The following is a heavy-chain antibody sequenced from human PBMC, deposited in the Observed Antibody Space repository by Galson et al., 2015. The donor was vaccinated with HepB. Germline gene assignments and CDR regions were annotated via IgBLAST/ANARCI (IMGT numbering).Heavy chain of an antibody. CDR3: ARSCSSTSCLEAT. CDR1: GYSFTSYW. V-gene: IGHV5-10-1*01. J-gene: IGHJ5*02. D-gene: IGHD2-2*01. CDR2: IDPSDSYT. Sequence: QSGAEVKKPGESLKISCKGSGYSFTSYWIGWVRQMPGKGLEWMGRIDPSDSYTNYSPSFQGHVTISADKSISTAYLQWSSLKASDTAMYYCARSCSSTSCLEATWGQGTLVTVSS.